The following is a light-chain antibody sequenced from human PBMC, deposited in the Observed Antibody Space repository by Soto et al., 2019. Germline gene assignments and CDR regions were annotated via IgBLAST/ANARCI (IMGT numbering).Light chain of an antibody. CDR3: QHYCNWPPT. J-gene: IGKJ3*01. CDR1: ESVHRN. CDR2: YAS. Sequence: EMVMTQSPATLSVSPGERVTLSCRASESVHRNLAWYQQKPGQGPSLLIYYASTRATGVPDRFTGSGSGTEFTLTISSLQSEDFGVYHYQHYCNWPPTFGPGTKVEIK. V-gene: IGKV3-15*01.